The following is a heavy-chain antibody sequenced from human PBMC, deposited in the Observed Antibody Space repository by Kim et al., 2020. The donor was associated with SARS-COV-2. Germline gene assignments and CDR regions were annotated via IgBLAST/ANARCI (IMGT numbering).Heavy chain of an antibody. Sequence: GGSLRLSCAASGFRFGATGVHWVRQAPGKGLEWVSRLSMDGGQITYADSVKGRFTISRDNAKNTLYLQMNSLRTEDTAVYYCAKDGDYDSSGFYAFLRSWGPGTPFTASS. J-gene: IGHJ5*02. CDR3: AKDGDYDSSGFYAFLRS. D-gene: IGHD3-22*01. V-gene: IGHV3-74*01. CDR2: LSMDGGQI. CDR1: GFRFGATG.